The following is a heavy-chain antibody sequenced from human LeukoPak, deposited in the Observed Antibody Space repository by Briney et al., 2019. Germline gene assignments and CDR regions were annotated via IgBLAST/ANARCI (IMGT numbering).Heavy chain of an antibody. CDR2: ISSNGGST. Sequence: GGSLRLSCAASGFTFSNYAMHWVRQAPGKGLEYVSAISSNGGSTYYANSVKGRFTISRDNSKNTLYLQMGSLRAEDMAVYYCAKDRAYSGYDYVDYWGQGTLVTVSS. CDR3: AKDRAYSGYDYVDY. CDR1: GFTFSNYA. J-gene: IGHJ4*02. V-gene: IGHV3-64*01. D-gene: IGHD5-12*01.